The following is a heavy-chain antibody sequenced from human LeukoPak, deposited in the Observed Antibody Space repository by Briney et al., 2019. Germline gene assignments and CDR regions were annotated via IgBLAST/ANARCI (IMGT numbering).Heavy chain of an antibody. D-gene: IGHD5-18*01. J-gene: IGHJ4*02. CDR1: GFTFSSYW. Sequence: GGSLRLSCAASGFTFSSYWMSWVRQAPGKGLEWVANIKQDGSEKYYVDSVKGRFTISRDNAKNSLYLQMNSLRAEDTAVYYCARVPENTAMVMGFDYWGQGTLVTVSS. CDR3: ARVPENTAMVMGFDY. CDR2: IKQDGSEK. V-gene: IGHV3-7*01.